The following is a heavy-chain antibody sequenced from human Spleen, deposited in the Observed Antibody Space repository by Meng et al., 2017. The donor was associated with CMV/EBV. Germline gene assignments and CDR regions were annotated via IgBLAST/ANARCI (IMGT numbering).Heavy chain of an antibody. CDR1: GYTFTGYY. CDR2: INPNSGGT. CDR3: ARDHGYPDY. D-gene: IGHD3-16*02. J-gene: IGHJ4*02. V-gene: IGHV1-2*02. Sequence: QVQLVRSGAEVTSPGASLKASCKSSGYTFTGYYMPWVRQAPGQGLEWMGWINPNSGGTNYAQKFQGRVTMTRDTSISTAYMELSRLRSDDTAVYYCARDHGYPDYWGQGTLVTVSS.